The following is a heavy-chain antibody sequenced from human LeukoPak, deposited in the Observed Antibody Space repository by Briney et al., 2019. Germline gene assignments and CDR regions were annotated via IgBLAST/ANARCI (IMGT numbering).Heavy chain of an antibody. D-gene: IGHD5-18*01. CDR3: ARGGWIQLWLLFDY. J-gene: IGHJ4*02. CDR1: GFTVSSNY. Sequence: GGSLRLSCAASGFTVSSNYMSWVRQAPGKGLEWVSVIYSGGSTYYADSVKGRFTISRHNTKNTLYLQMNSLRAEDTAVYYCARGGWIQLWLLFDYWGQGTLVTVSS. V-gene: IGHV3-53*04. CDR2: IYSGGST.